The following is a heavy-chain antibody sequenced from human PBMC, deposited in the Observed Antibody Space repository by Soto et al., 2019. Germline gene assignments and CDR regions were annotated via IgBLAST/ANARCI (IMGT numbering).Heavy chain of an antibody. J-gene: IGHJ6*03. Sequence: GGSLRLSCAASGFTFSSYAMSWVRQAPGKGLEWVSAISGSGGSTYYADSVKGRFTISRDNSKNTLYLQMNSLRAEDTAVYYCAKSDCSSTSCHAETYYYYYMDVWGKGTTVTVSS. D-gene: IGHD2-2*01. CDR3: AKSDCSSTSCHAETYYYYYMDV. CDR1: GFTFSSYA. V-gene: IGHV3-23*01. CDR2: ISGSGGST.